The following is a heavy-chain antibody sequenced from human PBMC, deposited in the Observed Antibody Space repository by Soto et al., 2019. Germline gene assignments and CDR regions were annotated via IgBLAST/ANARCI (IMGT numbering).Heavy chain of an antibody. V-gene: IGHV3-48*01. CDR1: GFTFSSYS. J-gene: IGHJ4*02. Sequence: PGGSLRLSCAASGFTFSSYSMSWVRQAPGKGLEWISYISSSSNTIYYADSVKGRFTISRDNAKNTLYLQMNSLRAEDTAVYYCAKDSGVTYYYDSSGYYYPLYWGQGTLVTVSS. CDR3: AKDSGVTYYYDSSGYYYPLY. CDR2: ISSSSNTI. D-gene: IGHD3-22*01.